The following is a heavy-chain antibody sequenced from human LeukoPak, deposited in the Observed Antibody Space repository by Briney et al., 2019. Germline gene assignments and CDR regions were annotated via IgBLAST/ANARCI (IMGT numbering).Heavy chain of an antibody. V-gene: IGHV3-23*01. D-gene: IGHD5-18*01. CDR1: GFIFRSYA. CDR2: ISGSGDNT. Sequence: GGSLRLSCAASGFIFRSYAMSWVRQAPGKGLEWVSTISGSGDNTYYAGSVKGRFTISRDNSKNTLYLQMNSLRAEDTAVYYCAKVGYGLHDYFDYWGQGTLVTVSS. J-gene: IGHJ4*02. CDR3: AKVGYGLHDYFDY.